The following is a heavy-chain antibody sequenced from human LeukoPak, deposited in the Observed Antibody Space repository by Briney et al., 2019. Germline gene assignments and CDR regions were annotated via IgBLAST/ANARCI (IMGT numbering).Heavy chain of an antibody. J-gene: IGHJ4*02. CDR3: ARGAPSGDSRIPYFFDS. V-gene: IGHV3-66*01. CDR1: GFTVSSNY. D-gene: IGHD3-22*01. Sequence: GGSLRLSCAASGFTVSSNYMSWVRQAPGKGLEWVSVIYSGGSTYYADSVKGRFTVSRDNAKNSLFLQMNSLRAEDTALYYCARGAPSGDSRIPYFFDSWGQGTLVTVSS. CDR2: IYSGGST.